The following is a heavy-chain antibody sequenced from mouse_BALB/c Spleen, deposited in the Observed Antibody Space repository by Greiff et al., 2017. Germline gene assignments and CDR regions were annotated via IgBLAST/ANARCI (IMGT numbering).Heavy chain of an antibody. CDR1: GFSLSTSGMG. D-gene: IGHD2-3*01. CDR3: ARIGDDGYYDAMDY. V-gene: IGHV8-8*01. CDR2: IWWDDDK. J-gene: IGHJ4*01. Sequence: QVPLKVSGPGILQPSPTLSLTCSFSGFSLSTSGMGVGWLRQPSGKGLEWLAHIWWDDDKRYNPALKSRLTISKDTSSNQVFLKIASVDTADTATYYCARIGDDGYYDAMDYWGQGTSVTVSS.